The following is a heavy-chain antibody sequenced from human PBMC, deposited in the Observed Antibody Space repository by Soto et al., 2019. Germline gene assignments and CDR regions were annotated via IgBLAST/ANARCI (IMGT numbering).Heavy chain of an antibody. CDR3: AKIPRGGGYGNWYFDL. Sequence: QLQLQESGPGLVKPSETLSLTCTVSGGSISSSSYYWGWIRQPPGKGLESVSALNPTTGTASYRDSVKGRFTISRDDSKNTMFLQMNSLRAEDTAIYYCAKIPRGGGYGNWYFDLWGRGTLVTVSS. CDR2: LNPTTGTA. V-gene: IGHV4-39*07. D-gene: IGHD5-12*01. J-gene: IGHJ2*01. CDR1: GGSISSSSYY.